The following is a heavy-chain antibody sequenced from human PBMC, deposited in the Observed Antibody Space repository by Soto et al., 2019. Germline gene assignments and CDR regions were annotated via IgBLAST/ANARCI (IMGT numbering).Heavy chain of an antibody. V-gene: IGHV3-30*19. D-gene: IGHD3-16*01. J-gene: IGHJ4*02. CDR3: ARWGTTGGLDV. Sequence: QVQLVESGGGVVQPGTSLRLSCVGSGFTFRSFVIHWVRQAPGKGLEWVALTSYDGSNTYYADSVKGRFTISRDNSRNTVDLQMDSLRLEDTALYYCARWGTTGGLDVWGQGTLVSVSS. CDR2: TSYDGSNT. CDR1: GFTFRSFV.